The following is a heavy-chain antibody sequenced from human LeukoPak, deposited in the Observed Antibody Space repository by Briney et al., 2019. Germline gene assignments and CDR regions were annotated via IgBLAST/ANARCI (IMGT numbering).Heavy chain of an antibody. Sequence: RESLKISCKGSGYSFTNYWIGWVRQMSGKGLEWMGIIYPGDSDTRYSPSFQGQVTISADKSIITAYLQWSSLKASDTAMYYCARTGYSSGWYGSFDIWGQGTLVAVSS. CDR1: GYSFTNYW. CDR3: ARTGYSSGWYGSFDI. D-gene: IGHD6-19*01. J-gene: IGHJ3*02. V-gene: IGHV5-51*01. CDR2: IYPGDSDT.